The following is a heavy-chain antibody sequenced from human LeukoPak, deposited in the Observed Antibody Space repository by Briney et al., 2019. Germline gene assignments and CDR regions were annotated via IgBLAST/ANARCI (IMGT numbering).Heavy chain of an antibody. CDR2: ISPNNGKT. D-gene: IGHD6-6*01. Sequence: GASVKVSCKTSGYTFTSYGITGVRQAPGQGLDGMAYISPNNGKTNYARNLQGRVTITTDASTSTAYLELRSLISDDTAVYYCATKGSSSDYYGIDVWGQGTSVTVSS. V-gene: IGHV1-18*01. CDR3: ATKGSSSDYYGIDV. CDR1: GYTFTSYG. J-gene: IGHJ6*02.